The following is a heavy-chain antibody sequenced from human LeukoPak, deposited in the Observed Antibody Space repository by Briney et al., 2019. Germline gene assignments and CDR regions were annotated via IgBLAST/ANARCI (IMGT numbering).Heavy chain of an antibody. CDR3: ANTPQWLASFDY. CDR2: INTDGSST. CDR1: GFTFSSYW. V-gene: IGHV3-74*01. D-gene: IGHD6-19*01. J-gene: IGHJ4*02. Sequence: PGGSLRLSCAASGFTFSSYWMHWVRQAPGKGLVWVSRINTDGSSTSYADSVKGRFTISRDNSKNTLYLQMNSLRAEDTAVYYCANTPQWLASFDYWGQGTLVTVSS.